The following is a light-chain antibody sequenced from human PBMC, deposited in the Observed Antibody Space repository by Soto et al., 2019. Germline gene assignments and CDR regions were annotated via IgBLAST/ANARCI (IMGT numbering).Light chain of an antibody. Sequence: QSALTQPASVSGSPGQSSTISCTGTSSDVGAYDYVSWYQQHPDKAPKLMIYEVSNRPSGVSNRFSGSKSVNTATLAISGHKAEDEADSYCSSYTSSSTRGFGTGTKVTVL. CDR3: SSYTSSSTRG. CDR1: SSDVGAYDY. J-gene: IGLJ1*01. CDR2: EVS. V-gene: IGLV2-14*03.